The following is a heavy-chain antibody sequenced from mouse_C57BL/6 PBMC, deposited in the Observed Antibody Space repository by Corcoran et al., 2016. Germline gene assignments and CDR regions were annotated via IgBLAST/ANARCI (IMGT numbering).Heavy chain of an antibody. CDR1: GYAFSSYW. V-gene: IGHV1-80*01. CDR3: ARPNWGLYYFDY. D-gene: IGHD4-1*01. CDR2: IYPGDGDT. Sequence: QVQLQQSGAELVKPGASVKISCKASGYAFSSYWMNWVKQRPGKGLEWIGQIYPGDGDTNYNGKFKGKATLTADKSSSTAYMQLSSLTSEDSAVYFCARPNWGLYYFDYWGQGTTLTVSS. J-gene: IGHJ2*01.